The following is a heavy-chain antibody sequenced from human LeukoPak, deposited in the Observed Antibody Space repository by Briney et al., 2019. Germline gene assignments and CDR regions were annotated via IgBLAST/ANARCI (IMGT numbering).Heavy chain of an antibody. CDR3: ARELEREKIYLGFDY. J-gene: IGHJ4*02. CDR2: ISYDGSNK. V-gene: IGHV3-30*04. Sequence: GGSLRLSCAASGSTFSSYAMHWVRQAPGKGLEWVAVISYDGSNKYYADSVKGRFTISRDNSKNTLYLQMNSLRAEDTAVYYCARELEREKIYLGFDYWGQGTLVTVSS. D-gene: IGHD1-1*01. CDR1: GSTFSSYA.